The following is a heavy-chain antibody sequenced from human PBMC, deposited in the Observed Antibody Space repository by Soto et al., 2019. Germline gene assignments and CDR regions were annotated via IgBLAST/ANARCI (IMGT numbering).Heavy chain of an antibody. D-gene: IGHD3-16*01. J-gene: IGHJ4*02. V-gene: IGHV3-15*01. Sequence: PGGSLRLSCAASGFILSNAWMSWVRQAPGKGLEWIGRIKSETDGGTTDYAAPVKGRFTISRDDSKNTLYLQMNSLKFEDTAVYSCTTAITFGGVPILIDYWGQGALVTVSS. CDR2: IKSETDGGTT. CDR1: GFILSNAW. CDR3: TTAITFGGVPILIDY.